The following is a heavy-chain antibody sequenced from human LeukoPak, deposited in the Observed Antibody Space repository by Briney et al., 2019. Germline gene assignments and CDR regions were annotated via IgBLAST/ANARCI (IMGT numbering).Heavy chain of an antibody. D-gene: IGHD6-19*01. CDR3: ARDIVRWDWMVYSSGWYDAFDI. J-gene: IGHJ3*02. V-gene: IGHV4-39*07. CDR1: GGSISSSSYY. Sequence: PSETLSLTCTVSGGSISSSSYYWGWIRQPPGKGLEWIGSIYYSGSTYYNPSLKSRVTISVDTSKNQFSLKLSSVTAADTAVYYCARDIVRWDWMVYSSGWYDAFDIWGQGTMVTVSS. CDR2: IYYSGST.